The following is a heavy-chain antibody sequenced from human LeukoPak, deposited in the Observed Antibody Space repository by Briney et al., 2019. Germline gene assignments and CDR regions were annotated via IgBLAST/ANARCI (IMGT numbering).Heavy chain of an antibody. Sequence: GGSLRLSCTASGFTFSYYWVHWVRQAPGQGLVWVSRIEGDWSTTNYADSVKGRFTVSRDNAKNTLYLEMNSLRAEDTAVYHCARVDYYGSGTYYDFWGQGTLVTVSS. CDR3: ARVDYYGSGTYYDF. CDR1: GFTFSYYW. J-gene: IGHJ4*02. V-gene: IGHV3-74*01. D-gene: IGHD3-10*01. CDR2: IEGDWSTT.